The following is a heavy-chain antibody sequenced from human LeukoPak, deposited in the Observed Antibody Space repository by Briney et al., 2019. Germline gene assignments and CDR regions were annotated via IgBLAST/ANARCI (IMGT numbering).Heavy chain of an antibody. D-gene: IGHD6-6*01. V-gene: IGHV4-34*01. CDR3: ARGLRQLVPSYYNYMDV. Sequence: SETLSLTCAVYGGSFSGYYWSWIRQPPGKGLEWIGEINHSGSTNYNPSLKSRVTISVDTSKNQFSLKLSSVTAADTAVYYCARGLRQLVPSYYNYMDVWGKGTTVTVSS. CDR2: INHSGST. CDR1: GGSFSGYY. J-gene: IGHJ6*03.